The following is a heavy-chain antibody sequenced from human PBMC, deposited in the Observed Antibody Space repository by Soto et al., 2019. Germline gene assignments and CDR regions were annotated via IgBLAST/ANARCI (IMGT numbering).Heavy chain of an antibody. CDR2: IYYSGST. CDR3: ASRYDSSGYYYGHYYYRMDV. Sequence: SETLSLTCTVSGGSISSGDYYWSSIRQPPXKGLEWIGYIYYSGSTYYNPSLKSRVTISVDTSKNQFSLKLSSVTAADTAVYYCASRYDSSGYYYGHYYYRMDVWGQGTTVTVSS. J-gene: IGHJ6*02. V-gene: IGHV4-30-4*01. CDR1: GGSISSGDYY. D-gene: IGHD3-22*01.